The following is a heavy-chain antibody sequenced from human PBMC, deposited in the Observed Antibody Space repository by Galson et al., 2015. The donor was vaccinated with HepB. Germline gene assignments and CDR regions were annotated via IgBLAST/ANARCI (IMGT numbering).Heavy chain of an antibody. Sequence: SVKVSCKASGYTFTINGISWVRQAPGKGLEWMGWISANSGDTKYAQKLQGRVTMTRDTSTSTAYLELMSLRSDDTAAYYCARDRDYRFGYWGQGTLVTVSS. CDR3: ARDRDYRFGY. V-gene: IGHV1-18*04. CDR2: ISANSGDT. CDR1: GYTFTING. D-gene: IGHD4/OR15-4a*01. J-gene: IGHJ4*02.